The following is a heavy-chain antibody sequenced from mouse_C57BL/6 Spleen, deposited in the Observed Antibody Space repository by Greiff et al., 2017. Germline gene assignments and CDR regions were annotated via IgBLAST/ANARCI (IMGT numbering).Heavy chain of an antibody. Sequence: QVHVKQPGAELVKPGASVKMSCKASGYTFTSYWITWVKQRPGQGLEWIGDIYPGSGSTNYNEKFKSKATLTVDTSSSTAYMQLSSLTSEDSAVYYCARRFGYYYAMDYWGQGTSVTVSS. V-gene: IGHV1-55*01. CDR3: ARRFGYYYAMDY. CDR1: GYTFTSYW. CDR2: IYPGSGST. J-gene: IGHJ4*01.